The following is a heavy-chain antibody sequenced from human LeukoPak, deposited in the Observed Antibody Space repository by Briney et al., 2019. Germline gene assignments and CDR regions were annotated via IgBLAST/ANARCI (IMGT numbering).Heavy chain of an antibody. J-gene: IGHJ3*02. Sequence: GGSLRLSCVASGFTFRSYAMHWVRQAPGKGLEWVAVISYDGNKKYYADSVKGRFTISRDNSKNTLYLQMNSPRAEDTAVYYCARESEAFDIWGQGTMVTVSS. CDR3: ARESEAFDI. CDR2: ISYDGNKK. CDR1: GFTFRSYA. V-gene: IGHV3-30-3*01.